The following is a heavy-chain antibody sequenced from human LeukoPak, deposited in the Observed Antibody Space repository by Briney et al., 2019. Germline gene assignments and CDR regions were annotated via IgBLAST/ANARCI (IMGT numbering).Heavy chain of an antibody. V-gene: IGHV1-46*01. CDR3: ARALDYGDRFDY. CDR1: GYTFTTYY. J-gene: IGHJ4*02. Sequence: ASVKVSCKASGYTFTTYYMHWVRQAPGQGLEWMGIINPSGGSTRYAQKFQGRVTMTRDMSTSTVYMELSSLRSEDTAVYYCARALDYGDRFDYWGQGTLVTVSS. CDR2: INPSGGST. D-gene: IGHD4-17*01.